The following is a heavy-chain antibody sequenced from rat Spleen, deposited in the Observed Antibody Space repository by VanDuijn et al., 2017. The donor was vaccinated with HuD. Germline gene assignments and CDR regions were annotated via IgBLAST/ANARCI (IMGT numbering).Heavy chain of an antibody. J-gene: IGHJ2*01. V-gene: IGHV2S12*01. CDR3: ARASFDY. CDR2: ISSGGST. Sequence: QVQLKESGPGLVQPSQTLSLTCTVSGFSLTSYHVSWVRQPPGKGLEWIAAISSGGSTYYNSALKSRLSISRDTSKSQVFLKMNSLQTEDTAIYFCARASFDYWGQGVMVTVSS. CDR1: GFSLTSYH.